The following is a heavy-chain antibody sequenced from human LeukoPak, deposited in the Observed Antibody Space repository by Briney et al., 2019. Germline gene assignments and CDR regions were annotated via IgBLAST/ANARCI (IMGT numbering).Heavy chain of an antibody. D-gene: IGHD6-13*01. V-gene: IGHV4-61*02. CDR3: ARGYAQGQQLVPAEYFQH. Sequence: SETLSLTCTVSGGSISSGSYYWSWIRQPAGKGLEWIGRIYSSGSTNHNPSLKSRVTMSVDTSKNQFSLKLSSVTAADTAVYYCARGYAQGQQLVPAEYFQHWGQGTLVTVSS. J-gene: IGHJ1*01. CDR1: GGSISSGSYY. CDR2: IYSSGST.